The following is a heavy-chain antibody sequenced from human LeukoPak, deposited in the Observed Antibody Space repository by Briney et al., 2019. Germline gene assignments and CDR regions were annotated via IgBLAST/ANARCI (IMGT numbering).Heavy chain of an antibody. CDR1: GGTFSSYA. CDR2: IIPIFGTA. V-gene: IGHV1-69*01. J-gene: IGHJ4*02. D-gene: IGHD4-23*01. CDR3: ARESGNYGGNSFDY. Sequence: SVKVSCKPSGGTFSSYAIIWVRQAPGQGLEWMGGIIPIFGTANYAQKFQGRVTITADESTSTAYMELSSLRSEDTAVYYCARESGNYGGNSFDYWGQGTLVTVSS.